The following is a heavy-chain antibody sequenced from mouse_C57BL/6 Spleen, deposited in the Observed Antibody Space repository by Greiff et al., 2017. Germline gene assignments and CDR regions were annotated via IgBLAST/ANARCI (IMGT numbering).Heavy chain of an antibody. V-gene: IGHV2-2*01. D-gene: IGHD2-3*01. Sequence: VKLQESGPGLVQPSQSLSITCTASGFSLTSYGVHWVRQSPGKGLEWLGVIWSGGGTDYNASFVSRLIISKDNSKVQVFFKMNSLQADDTAIYYCARGDRMVTYYAMGGWGQGTSVTVSS. J-gene: IGHJ4*01. CDR1: GFSLTSYG. CDR3: ARGDRMVTYYAMGG. CDR2: IWSGGGT.